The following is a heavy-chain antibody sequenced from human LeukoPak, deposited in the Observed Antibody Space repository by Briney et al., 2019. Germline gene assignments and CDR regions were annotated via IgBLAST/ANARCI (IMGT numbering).Heavy chain of an antibody. CDR1: GGTFSSYA. Sequence: SVKVSCKASGGTFSSYAISWVRQAPGQGLEWMGGIIPIFGTANYAQKFQGRVTITADESTSTAYMELSSLRSEDTAVYYCARVPLPYYYGSGINYYYMDVWGKGTTVTVSS. D-gene: IGHD3-10*01. V-gene: IGHV1-69*13. CDR3: ARVPLPYYYGSGINYYYMDV. J-gene: IGHJ6*03. CDR2: IIPIFGTA.